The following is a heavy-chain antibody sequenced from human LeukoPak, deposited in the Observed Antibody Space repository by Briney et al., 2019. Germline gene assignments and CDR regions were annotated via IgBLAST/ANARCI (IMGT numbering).Heavy chain of an antibody. CDR3: AKGGKWDVTPFDY. CDR2: ISGGGGST. J-gene: IGHJ4*02. Sequence: AGGSLRLSCAAGGVTLTRDSMNGGGEAAGEGVEWGSTISGGGGSTYYADSVKGRFTISRDNSKNTLYLQVNSLRAEDTAVYYCAKGGKWDVTPFDYWGQGTLVTVSS. V-gene: IGHV3-23*01. CDR1: GVTLTRDS. D-gene: IGHD1-26*01.